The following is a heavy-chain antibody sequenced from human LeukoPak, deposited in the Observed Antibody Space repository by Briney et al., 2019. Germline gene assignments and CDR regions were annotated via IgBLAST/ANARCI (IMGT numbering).Heavy chain of an antibody. D-gene: IGHD1-7*01. Sequence: AGGSLRLSCAASGFTFSSYSMNWVRQAPGKGLEWVSSISSSSRYIYYADSVKGRFTISRDNAKNSLYLQMNSLRAEDTAVYYCAKDRELYGMDVWGQGTTVTVSS. CDR3: AKDRELYGMDV. CDR2: ISSSSRYI. V-gene: IGHV3-21*01. J-gene: IGHJ6*02. CDR1: GFTFSSYS.